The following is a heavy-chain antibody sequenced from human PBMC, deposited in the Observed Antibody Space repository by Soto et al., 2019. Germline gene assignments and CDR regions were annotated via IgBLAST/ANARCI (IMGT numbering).Heavy chain of an antibody. CDR3: AVAAVREIMAQESSGMAV. CDR1: GGTLSDYA. V-gene: IGHV1-69*01. J-gene: IGHJ6*02. CDR2: IMPTVDSA. Sequence: QLQLVQSGAEVKTPGSSVKVSCKASGGTLSDYAISWARQAPGQGLVWMGGIMPTVDSANYAQNFQGRLTISADESTSTANLELSSLRSDDTAVYYCAVAAVREIMAQESSGMAVWGQGTTVIVSS. D-gene: IGHD3-10*01.